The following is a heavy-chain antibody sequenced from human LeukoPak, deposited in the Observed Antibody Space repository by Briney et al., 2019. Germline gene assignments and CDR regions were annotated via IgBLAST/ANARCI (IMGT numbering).Heavy chain of an antibody. CDR2: ISGGGAST. Sequence: GGSLRLSCAASGFTFSSYGMSCVRQAPGKGLEWVSAISGGGASTYYTDSVKGRFTLSRGNSKNTLYLQMNSLRAEDTAVYYCAKFLPTHIVVANYYFDYWGQGTLVTVSS. V-gene: IGHV3-23*01. CDR3: AKFLPTHIVVANYYFDY. D-gene: IGHD2-21*01. CDR1: GFTFSSYG. J-gene: IGHJ4*02.